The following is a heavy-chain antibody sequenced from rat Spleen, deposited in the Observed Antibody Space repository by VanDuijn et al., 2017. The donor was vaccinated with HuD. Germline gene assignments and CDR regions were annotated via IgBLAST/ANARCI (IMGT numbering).Heavy chain of an antibody. CDR3: ARQWDP. J-gene: IGHJ2*01. Sequence: EVQLVESGGGLVQPGRSMKLSCAASGFTFSNYDMSWVRQAPTKGLEWVASISYDGSSTYYRDSVKGRFTISRDNAKSTLYLQMDSLRSEDTATYFCARQWDPWGQGVMVTVSS. CDR2: ISYDGSST. V-gene: IGHV5-25*01. D-gene: IGHD1-7*01. CDR1: GFTFSNYD.